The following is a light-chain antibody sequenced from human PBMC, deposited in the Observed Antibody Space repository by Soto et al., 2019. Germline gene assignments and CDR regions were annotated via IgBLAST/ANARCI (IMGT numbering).Light chain of an antibody. CDR3: QRTYNAPFT. V-gene: IGKV1-39*01. CDR1: DSIDRY. J-gene: IGKJ3*01. Sequence: DIQMTQSPSSLSAFVGDTVTISCRATDSIDRYLNWYQQKPGQAPRVLITAASTLQSGVPSRFSGSGSGTDFTLTINNLQPEDSATYYCQRTYNAPFTFGPGTKVAIK. CDR2: AAS.